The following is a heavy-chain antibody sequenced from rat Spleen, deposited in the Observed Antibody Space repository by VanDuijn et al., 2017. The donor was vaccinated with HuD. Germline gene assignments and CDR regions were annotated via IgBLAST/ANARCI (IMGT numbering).Heavy chain of an antibody. J-gene: IGHJ4*01. D-gene: IGHD1-4*01. CDR1: GFSLTDYS. V-gene: IGHV2S63*01. Sequence: EVQLKESGPGLVQPSQTLSLTCTVSGFSLTDYSVHWVRQPPGKGLEWMGGIWGDGSTNYNSALKSRLSISRDTSKSQVFLKMNSLQTEDTATYYCARDPGNNPYFMDAWGQGVSVAVSS. CDR3: ARDPGNNPYFMDA. CDR2: IWGDGST.